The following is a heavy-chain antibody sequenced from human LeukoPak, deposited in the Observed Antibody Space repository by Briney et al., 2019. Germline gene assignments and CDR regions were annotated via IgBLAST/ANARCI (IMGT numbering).Heavy chain of an antibody. CDR3: AREPTVTLWDYYMDV. Sequence: SETLSLTCAVYGGSFSGYYWSWIRQPPGKGLEWIGEINHSGSTDYNPSLKSRVTISVDTSKNQFSLNLSSVTAADTAVYYCAREPTVTLWDYYMDVWGKGTTVTISS. V-gene: IGHV4-34*01. CDR1: GGSFSGYY. D-gene: IGHD4-17*01. CDR2: INHSGST. J-gene: IGHJ6*03.